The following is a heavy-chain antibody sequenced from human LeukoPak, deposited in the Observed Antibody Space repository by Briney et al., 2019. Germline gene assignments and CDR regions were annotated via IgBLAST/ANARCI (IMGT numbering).Heavy chain of an antibody. CDR1: GFTFSSYA. CDR2: ISYDGSNK. CDR3: ARDLRKRVAGLFDY. J-gene: IGHJ4*02. D-gene: IGHD6-19*01. Sequence: PGGSLSLSCTASGFTFSSYAVHWAREAAGKGLEWGAVISYDGSNKYYADSVKSRFPISRDNSKNTLYLQMNSLRAEDTAVYYCARDLRKRVAGLFDYWGQGTLVTVSS. V-gene: IGHV3-30*04.